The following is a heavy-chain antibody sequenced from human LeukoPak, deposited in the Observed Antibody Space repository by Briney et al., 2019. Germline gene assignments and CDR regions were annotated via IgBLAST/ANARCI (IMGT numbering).Heavy chain of an antibody. J-gene: IGHJ3*01. CDR1: GFGFSSGT. CDR2: LSGSGRLV. V-gene: IGHV3-21*06. CDR3: ARDLQTGLAFDA. D-gene: IGHD7-27*01. Sequence: GGSLRLSCAASGFGFSSGTMNWVRQAPGKALEWVSSLSGSGRLVWYAASVKGRFTISRDNAANSLFLQMNSLRVEDTAVYYCARDLQTGLAFDAWGQGTVVAVSS.